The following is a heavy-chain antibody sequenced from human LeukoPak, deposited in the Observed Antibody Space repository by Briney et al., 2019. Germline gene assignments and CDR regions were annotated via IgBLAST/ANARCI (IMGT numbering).Heavy chain of an antibody. J-gene: IGHJ5*02. V-gene: IGHV1-18*01. Sequence: ASVKVSCKASGYTFTSHGISWVRQAPGQGLEWMGWISAYNSNTNYAQKLQGRVTMTTDTSTSTAYMELRSLRSDDTAVYYCARDVWGVVALNWFDPWGQGTLVTVSS. CDR3: ARDVWGVVALNWFDP. CDR2: ISAYNSNT. D-gene: IGHD3-10*02. CDR1: GYTFTSHG.